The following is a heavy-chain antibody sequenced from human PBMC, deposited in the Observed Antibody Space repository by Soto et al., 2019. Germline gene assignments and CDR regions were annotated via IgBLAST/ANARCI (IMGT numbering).Heavy chain of an antibody. V-gene: IGHV3-21*01. CDR3: ARGRGGDYGDYYYYYYMDV. J-gene: IGHJ6*03. CDR1: GFTFSSYS. D-gene: IGHD4-17*01. Sequence: EVQLVESGGGLVKPGGSLRLSCAASGFTFSSYSMNWVRQAPGKGLEWVSSISSSSSYIYYADSVKGRFTISRDNAKNSLYVQMNSLRAEDTAVYYCARGRGGDYGDYYYYYYMDVWGKGTTVTVSS. CDR2: ISSSSSYI.